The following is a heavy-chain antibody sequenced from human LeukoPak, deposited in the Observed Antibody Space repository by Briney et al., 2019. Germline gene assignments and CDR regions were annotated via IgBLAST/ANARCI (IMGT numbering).Heavy chain of an antibody. CDR2: IYFPGHT. D-gene: IGHD2/OR15-2a*01. CDR3: ARQGGTYFPHFDV. Sequence: SETLSLTCTVSGGSISGDYWSWIRQSPGKERELIGYIYFPGHTNYKPSLRSRVTISGDTSKNVFSLTLNSVTAADTAIYYCARQGGTYFPHFDVWGPGTLVTVSS. V-gene: IGHV4-59*08. CDR1: GGSISGDY. J-gene: IGHJ4*02.